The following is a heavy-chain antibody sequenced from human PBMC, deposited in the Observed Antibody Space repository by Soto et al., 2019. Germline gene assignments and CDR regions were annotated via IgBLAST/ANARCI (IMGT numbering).Heavy chain of an antibody. D-gene: IGHD6-19*01. CDR1: GGSVSSGSYH. J-gene: IGHJ5*02. CDR3: AKLVAVAGTDDWFDP. Sequence: QVQLQESGPGLVKPSETLSLTCTVSGGSVSSGSYHWTWIRQPPGKGLEWIGYISDTGTTNYNPSRKSRVTISVDTSKNQFSLRLSSVTPADTALYYCAKLVAVAGTDDWFDPWGQGTLVTVSS. V-gene: IGHV4-61*01. CDR2: ISDTGTT.